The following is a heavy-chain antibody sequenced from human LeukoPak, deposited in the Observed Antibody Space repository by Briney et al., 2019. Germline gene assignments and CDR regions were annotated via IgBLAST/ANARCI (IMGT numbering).Heavy chain of an antibody. J-gene: IGHJ4*02. V-gene: IGHV2-5*02. CDR3: AHSCGGGNSAYFDY. CDR1: GFSLSTSGVG. D-gene: IGHD4-23*01. CDR2: IYWDDDE. Sequence: RKSGPTLVNATQTLTLTCTFSGFSLSTSGVGVGWICQPPGKALEWLAVIYWDDDERYSPSLKSRLTITKDTSKNQVVLTMTNMDPVDTATYYCAHSCGGGNSAYFDYWGQGTLVTVSS.